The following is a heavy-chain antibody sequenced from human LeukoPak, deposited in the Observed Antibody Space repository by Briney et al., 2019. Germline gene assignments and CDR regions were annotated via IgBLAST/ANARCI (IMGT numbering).Heavy chain of an antibody. CDR3: ARERAGSGFDY. J-gene: IGHJ4*02. D-gene: IGHD6-19*01. V-gene: IGHV3-48*03. CDR1: GFTFSSYE. CDR2: ISSSGSTI. Sequence: GGSLRLSCAASGFTFSSYEMNWVRQAPGKGLEWVSYISSSGSTIYYADSVKGRFTISRDNAKNSLYLQMNSLRAEDTAVYYCARERAGSGFDYWGQGTLVTVSS.